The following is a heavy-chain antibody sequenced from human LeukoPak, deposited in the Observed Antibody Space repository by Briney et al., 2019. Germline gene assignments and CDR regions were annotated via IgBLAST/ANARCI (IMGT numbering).Heavy chain of an antibody. D-gene: IGHD5-18*01. CDR1: GFTFSSYA. CDR3: AKDPIPPANTAMAVDY. J-gene: IGHJ4*02. CDR2: ISGSGGNT. Sequence: GGSLRLSCAASGFTFSSYAMSWVRQAPGKGLEWVSAISGSGGNTYYADSVKGRFTISRDNSKNTLYLQMNSLRAEDTAVYYCAKDPIPPANTAMAVDYWGQGTLVTVSS. V-gene: IGHV3-23*01.